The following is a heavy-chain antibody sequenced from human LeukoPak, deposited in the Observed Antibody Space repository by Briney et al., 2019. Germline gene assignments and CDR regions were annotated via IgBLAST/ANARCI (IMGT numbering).Heavy chain of an antibody. J-gene: IGHJ4*02. D-gene: IGHD4-17*01. Sequence: PGGSLRLSCAASGFTFSDYYISWIRQAPGKGLEWLSYIAGSTIYTNYADSVKGRFTISRDNAKNSVYLQMNSLRAEDTAVYYCARNDYGDYVGVDYWGQGTLVTVSS. V-gene: IGHV3-11*03. CDR3: ARNDYGDYVGVDY. CDR1: GFTFSDYY. CDR2: IAGSTIYT.